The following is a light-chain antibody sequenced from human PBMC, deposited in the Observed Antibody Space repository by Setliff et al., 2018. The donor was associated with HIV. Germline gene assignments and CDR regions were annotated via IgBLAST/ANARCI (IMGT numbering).Light chain of an antibody. CDR2: SVT. V-gene: IGLV2-14*03. J-gene: IGLJ1*01. CDR1: NSDTGSHDY. Sequence: QSALTQPASVSGSPGQSITISCSGTNSDTGSHDYVSWYQQHPGKAPKLIIFSVTYRPSGVSDRFSGSKSGNTASLTISGLQPEDEADYYCASHRDTNTLEVFGTGTKGTVL. CDR3: ASHRDTNTLEV.